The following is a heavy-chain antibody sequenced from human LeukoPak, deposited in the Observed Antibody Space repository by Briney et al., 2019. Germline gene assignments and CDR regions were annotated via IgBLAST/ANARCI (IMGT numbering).Heavy chain of an antibody. Sequence: SETLSLTCAVSGGSISSSNWWSWVRQPPGKGLEGIGEIYHSGSTNYNPSLKSRVTISVDKSKNQFSLKLSSVTAADTAVYYCAREDSSGWSTWFDPWGQGTLVTVSS. V-gene: IGHV4-4*02. CDR3: AREDSSGWSTWFDP. CDR2: IYHSGST. J-gene: IGHJ5*02. D-gene: IGHD6-19*01. CDR1: GGSISSSNW.